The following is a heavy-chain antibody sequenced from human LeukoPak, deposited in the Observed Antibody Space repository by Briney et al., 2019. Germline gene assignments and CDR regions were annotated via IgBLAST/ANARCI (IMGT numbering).Heavy chain of an antibody. D-gene: IGHD3-16*01. V-gene: IGHV3-64D*06. J-gene: IGHJ4*02. CDR1: GFTFNRYA. Sequence: GGTLRLSCSASGFTFNRYAMRWVRQAPGKGLEDISAISNDGHTTYYADAVKGRFTVSRDYPKNTLFLQMSSLRPEDTAIYSCVRLSDGGFDYWGQGTLVTVSS. CDR2: ISNDGHTT. CDR3: VRLSDGGFDY.